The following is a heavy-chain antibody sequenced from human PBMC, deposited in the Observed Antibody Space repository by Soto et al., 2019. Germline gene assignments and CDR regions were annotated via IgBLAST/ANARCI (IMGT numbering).Heavy chain of an antibody. V-gene: IGHV4-30-2*01. CDR2: TDDSGST. D-gene: IGHD4-17*01. Sequence: SEALSITCAVSGGSISRGGYAWSWIRPPPAKGTEWIGYTDDSGSTYYNPSPNSRVTISVDRSKNQFSLKLSSVTAADTAVYYCARAHYGDYGYGMDVWGQGTTVTVSS. CDR1: GGSISRGGYA. J-gene: IGHJ6*02. CDR3: ARAHYGDYGYGMDV.